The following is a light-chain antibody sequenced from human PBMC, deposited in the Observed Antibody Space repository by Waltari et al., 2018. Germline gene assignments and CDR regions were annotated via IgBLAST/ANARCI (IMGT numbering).Light chain of an antibody. CDR1: NFNIGSNS. J-gene: IGLJ1*01. CDR3: ATWEGSQRV. Sequence: QSVVTQPPSASGTPGQRVTISCSGSNFNIGSNSVYWFQQLTGAAPKLLMYDNDQRPSGVPDRFSASKSGTSASLAISALQSGDEADYYCATWEGSQRVFGTGTKVTVL. CDR2: DND. V-gene: IGLV1-44*01.